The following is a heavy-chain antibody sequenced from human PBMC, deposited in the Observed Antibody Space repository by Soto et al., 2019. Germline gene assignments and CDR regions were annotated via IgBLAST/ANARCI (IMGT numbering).Heavy chain of an antibody. CDR1: GFTFSSYG. J-gene: IGHJ6*02. V-gene: IGHV3-30*18. D-gene: IGHD1-26*01. CDR3: AKDREGAKTEYYYYYGMDV. Sequence: GGSLRLSCAASGFTFSSYGMHWVRQAPGKGLEWVAVISYDGSNKYYADSVKGRFTISRDNSKNTLYLQMNSLRAEDTAVYYCAKDREGAKTEYYYYYGMDVWGQGTTVTVSS. CDR2: ISYDGSNK.